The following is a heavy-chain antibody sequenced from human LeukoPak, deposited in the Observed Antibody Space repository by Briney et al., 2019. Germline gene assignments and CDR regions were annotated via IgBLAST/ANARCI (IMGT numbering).Heavy chain of an antibody. Sequence: PGGSLRLSCAASGFTFSTYTMNWVRQPPGKGLEWVSNIATSSSTIYYADSVKGRFTISRDNAKNSLYLQMNSLRAEDTAVYYCARDQYYYDSSGYSSWGQGTLVTVSS. J-gene: IGHJ5*02. D-gene: IGHD3-22*01. CDR3: ARDQYYYDSSGYSS. CDR2: IATSSSTI. CDR1: GFTFSTYT. V-gene: IGHV3-48*01.